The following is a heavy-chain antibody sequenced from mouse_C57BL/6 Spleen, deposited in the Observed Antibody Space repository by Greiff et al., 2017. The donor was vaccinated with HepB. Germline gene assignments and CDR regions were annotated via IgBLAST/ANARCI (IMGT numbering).Heavy chain of an antibody. CDR1: GYTFTDYN. V-gene: IGHV1-18*01. Sequence: LKESGPELVKPGASVKIPCKASGYTFTDYNMDWVKQSHGKSLEWIGDINPNNGGTIYNQKFKGKATLTVDKSSSTAYMELRSLTSEDTAVYYCARWGEQLRPWFAYWGQGTLVTVSA. CDR3: ARWGEQLRPWFAY. CDR2: INPNNGGT. D-gene: IGHD3-2*02. J-gene: IGHJ3*01.